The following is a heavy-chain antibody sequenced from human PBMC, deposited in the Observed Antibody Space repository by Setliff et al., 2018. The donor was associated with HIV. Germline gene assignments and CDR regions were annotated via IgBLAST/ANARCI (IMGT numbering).Heavy chain of an antibody. CDR3: ARDMYTGWYKNYYYGMDV. D-gene: IGHD6-19*01. CDR2: MHANGLT. J-gene: IGHJ6*02. CDR1: GGSINSGSIY. V-gene: IGHV4-61*10. Sequence: PSETLSLTCAVSGGSINSGSIYWSWVRRPAGGGLEWIGHMHANGLTTYNPSLRSRAAISMETSKNSLYLQMNSLRAEDTALYYCARDMYTGWYKNYYYGMDVWGQGTTVTVSS.